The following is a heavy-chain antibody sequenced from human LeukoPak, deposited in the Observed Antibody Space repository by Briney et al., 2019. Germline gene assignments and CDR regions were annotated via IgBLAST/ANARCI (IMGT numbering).Heavy chain of an antibody. CDR2: IYYSGST. D-gene: IGHD5-18*01. Sequence: SETLSLTCTVSGGSISSSSYYWGWIRQPPGKGLEWIGSIYYSGSTYYNPSLKSRVTISVDTSKNQFSLKLSSVTAADTAVYYCAGWIQLSDYYMDVWGKGTTVTVSS. CDR3: AGWIQLSDYYMDV. V-gene: IGHV4-39*01. CDR1: GGSISSSSYY. J-gene: IGHJ6*03.